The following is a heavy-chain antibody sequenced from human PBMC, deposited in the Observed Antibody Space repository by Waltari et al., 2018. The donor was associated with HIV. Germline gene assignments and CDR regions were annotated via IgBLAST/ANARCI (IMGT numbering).Heavy chain of an antibody. V-gene: IGHV3-23*01. CDR3: AKGTLNPLTTDY. CDR1: AFTVSSSA. D-gene: IGHD4-17*01. CDR2: IFGDGGST. Sequence: EVQSLESGGGLVQRGGYLRLPCAGSAFTVSSSAMAWVRQVPGKGLEWVSAIFGDGGSTFYADSVKGRFTISRDNSKNTLYLQMNSLRAEDTAVYYCAKGTLNPLTTDYWGQGTLVTVSS. J-gene: IGHJ4*02.